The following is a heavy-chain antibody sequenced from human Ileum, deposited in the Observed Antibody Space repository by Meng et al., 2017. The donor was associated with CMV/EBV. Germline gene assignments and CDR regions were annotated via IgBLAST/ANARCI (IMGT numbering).Heavy chain of an antibody. CDR1: GFTFSSYW. CDR3: AKDGKWDLIGGPFDN. V-gene: IGHV3-7*01. Sequence: GESLKISCAASGFTFSSYWMSWVRQAPGKGLEWVANIKQDGSEKYYVDSVKGRFTISRDNAKNSPYLQMNSLRAEDTAVYYCAKDGKWDLIGGPFDNWGQGTLVTVSS. J-gene: IGHJ4*02. CDR2: IKQDGSEK. D-gene: IGHD1-26*01.